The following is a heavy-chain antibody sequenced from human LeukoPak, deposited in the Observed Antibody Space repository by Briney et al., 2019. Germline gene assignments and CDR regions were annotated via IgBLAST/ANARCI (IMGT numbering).Heavy chain of an antibody. CDR3: ACLTTADAFDI. J-gene: IGHJ3*02. V-gene: IGHV4-39*07. Sequence: GSLRLSCAASGFTFSSYSMNWVRQAPGKGLEWIGSIYYHENTYYNSSLKSRVTISVDTSKNQFSLKLSSVTAADTAVYYCACLTTADAFDIWGQGTMVTVSS. CDR1: GFTFSSYS. D-gene: IGHD3-22*01. CDR2: IYYHENT.